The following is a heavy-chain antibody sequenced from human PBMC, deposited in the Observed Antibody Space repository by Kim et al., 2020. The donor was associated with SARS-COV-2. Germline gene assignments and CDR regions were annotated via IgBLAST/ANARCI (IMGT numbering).Heavy chain of an antibody. J-gene: IGHJ3*02. CDR1: GFTFSTNS. CDR2: ISVSSRGDI. V-gene: IGHV3-21*01. Sequence: GGSLRLSCEASGFTFSTNSMNWVRQAPGKGLESVAYISVSSRGDINYADSVKGRFTISRDDAKKSLYLQMNSLRAEDTGVYYCATDGVGVLPGDVFDIWG. D-gene: IGHD1-26*01. CDR3: ATDGVGVLPGDVFDI.